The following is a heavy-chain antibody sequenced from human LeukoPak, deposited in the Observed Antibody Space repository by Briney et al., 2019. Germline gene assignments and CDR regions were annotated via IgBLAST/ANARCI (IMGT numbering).Heavy chain of an antibody. CDR3: ARWGDYDILTGYYVSDF. V-gene: IGHV3-23*01. D-gene: IGHD3-9*01. J-gene: IGHJ4*02. CDR2: ISGSGDST. CDR1: GFTFSSYA. Sequence: GGSLRLSCAASGFTFSSYAMSWVRQAPGKGLEWVSAISGSGDSTYYADSVKGRFTISRDNSKNTLYVEMNTLRAEDTAVYYCARWGDYDILTGYYVSDFWGQGTLVTVSS.